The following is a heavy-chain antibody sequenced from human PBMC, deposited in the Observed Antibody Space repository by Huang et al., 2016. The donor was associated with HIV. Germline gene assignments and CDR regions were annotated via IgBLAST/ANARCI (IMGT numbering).Heavy chain of an antibody. CDR2: MNRDGSST. CDR3: ARDSQQWLVEDY. D-gene: IGHD6-19*01. Sequence: EVQLVESGGGLVQPGGSLRLSCAASGFTFSSYWMHWVRQAPGKGLGWVSRMNRDGSSTSYADSVKGRFTISRDNAKNTLYLQMNSLRAEDTAVYYCARDSQQWLVEDYWGQGTLVTVSS. J-gene: IGHJ4*02. V-gene: IGHV3-74*01. CDR1: GFTFSSYW.